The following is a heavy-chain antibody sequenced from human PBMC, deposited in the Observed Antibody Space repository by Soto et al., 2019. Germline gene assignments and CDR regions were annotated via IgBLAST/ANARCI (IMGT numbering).Heavy chain of an antibody. CDR3: ARRYGSFFDI. V-gene: IGHV4-59*08. D-gene: IGHD3-10*01. Sequence: SETLSLTCTVSGGSISRYYCSWIRQPPGKGLEWIGYIYYSGSTNYNPSLKSRVTISVDTSKNQFSLKLSSVTAADTAVYYCARRYGSFFDIWGQGTMVTVSS. CDR1: GGSISRYY. J-gene: IGHJ3*02. CDR2: IYYSGST.